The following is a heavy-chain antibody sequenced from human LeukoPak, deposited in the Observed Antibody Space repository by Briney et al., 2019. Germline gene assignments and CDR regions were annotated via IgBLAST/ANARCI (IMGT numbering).Heavy chain of an antibody. CDR3: ASSSWPKNWFDP. Sequence: ASVTVSFTASGYTFTIYAMNWVGQAPGQGVEWMGWINTNTGNPTYTQGFPGRVVFSLDTSVSTAYLQISSLKAEDTAVYYCASSSWPKNWFDPWGQGTLVTVSS. CDR2: INTNTGNP. CDR1: GYTFTIYA. V-gene: IGHV7-4-1*02. D-gene: IGHD6-13*01. J-gene: IGHJ5*02.